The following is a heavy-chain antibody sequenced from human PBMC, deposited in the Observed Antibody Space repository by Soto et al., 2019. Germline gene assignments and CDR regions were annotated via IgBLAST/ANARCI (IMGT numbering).Heavy chain of an antibody. J-gene: IGHJ4*02. CDR3: ASATVVAATFDF. V-gene: IGHV3-21*01. Sequence: GGSLRLSXAASGFAFRSYNMNWVRHAPGKGLEWVASISSGSSNIYYADSVKGRFTISRDNAKNSLFLQMDSLRAEDSAVYYCASATVVAATFDFWGQGTLVTVSS. CDR2: ISSGSSNI. D-gene: IGHD2-15*01. CDR1: GFAFRSYN.